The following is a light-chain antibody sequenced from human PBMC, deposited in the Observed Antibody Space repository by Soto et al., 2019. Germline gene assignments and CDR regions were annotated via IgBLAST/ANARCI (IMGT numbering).Light chain of an antibody. J-gene: IGKJ5*01. CDR1: QSIANNY. V-gene: IGKV3-11*01. CDR3: QQRSNWPSIT. Sequence: EVALTQSPGTLSLSPGAIATLFFSASQSIANNYLTWYQQKPGQAPRLLIYDASNRATGIPARFSGSGSGTDFTLTISSLEPEDFAVYYCQQRSNWPSITFGQGTRLEIK. CDR2: DAS.